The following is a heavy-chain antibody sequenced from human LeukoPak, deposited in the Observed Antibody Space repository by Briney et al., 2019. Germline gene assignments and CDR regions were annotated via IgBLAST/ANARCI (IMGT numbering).Heavy chain of an antibody. J-gene: IGHJ4*02. CDR2: IYINGNT. V-gene: IGHV4-4*07. CDR1: SGFSSSFY. Sequence: SETLSLTCTVSSGFSSSFYWSWIRQPAGKGLEWIGRIYINGNTNYSPSLKSRATMSVGTSKNQFSLTLTSVTAADTAVYYCAREFTYWGQGILVTVSS. CDR3: AREFTY.